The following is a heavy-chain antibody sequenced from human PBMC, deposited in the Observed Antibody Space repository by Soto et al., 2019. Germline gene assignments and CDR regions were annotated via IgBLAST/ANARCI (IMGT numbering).Heavy chain of an antibody. V-gene: IGHV1-8*01. CDR1: GYTFTSYD. CDR2: MNPNSGNT. Sequence: SSVKVSCKASGYTFTSYDINWVRQATGQGLEWMGWMNPNSGNTGYAQKFQGRVTMTRNTSISTAYMELSSLRSEDTAVYYCARVPVFGVVTPDAFDIWGQGTMVTVSS. CDR3: ARVPVFGVVTPDAFDI. D-gene: IGHD3-3*01. J-gene: IGHJ3*02.